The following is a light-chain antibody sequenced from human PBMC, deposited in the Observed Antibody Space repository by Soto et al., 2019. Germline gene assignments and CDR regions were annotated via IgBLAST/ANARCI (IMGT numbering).Light chain of an antibody. CDR3: QHYNSYSEA. V-gene: IGKV1-5*03. J-gene: IGKJ1*01. Sequence: DIQMTQSPSTLSGSVGDRVTITCRASQTLSGWLAWYQQKPGKARKLLIYKASTLKSGVPSRFSGSGSGTEFTLTISSLQPDDFATYYCQHYNSYSEAFGQGTKVDIK. CDR2: KAS. CDR1: QTLSGW.